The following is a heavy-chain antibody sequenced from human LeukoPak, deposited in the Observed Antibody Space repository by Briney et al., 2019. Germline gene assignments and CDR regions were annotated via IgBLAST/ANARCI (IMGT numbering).Heavy chain of an antibody. CDR3: ARDAIAAAGYGMDV. Sequence: GGSLRFSCAASGFTFSSYSMNWVRQAPGKGLEWVSSISSSSSYIYYADSVKGRFTISRDNAKNSLYLQMNSLRAEDTAVYYCARDAIAAAGYGMDVWGQGTTVTVSS. D-gene: IGHD6-13*01. CDR1: GFTFSSYS. J-gene: IGHJ6*02. CDR2: ISSSSSYI. V-gene: IGHV3-21*01.